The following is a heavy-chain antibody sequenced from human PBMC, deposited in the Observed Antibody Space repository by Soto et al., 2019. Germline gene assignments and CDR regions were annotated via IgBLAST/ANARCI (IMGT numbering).Heavy chain of an antibody. D-gene: IGHD3-3*01. CDR1: GFTFSSYS. J-gene: IGHJ6*03. CDR2: ISSSSSYI. CDR3: AREGAPDVSYDFWSGYLNYYYYYMDV. Sequence: PGGSLRLSCAASGFTFSSYSMNWVRQAPGKGLEWVSSISSSSSYIYYADSVKGRFTISRDNAKNSLYLQMNSLRAEDTAVYYCAREGAPDVSYDFWSGYLNYYYYYMDVWGKGTTVTVSS. V-gene: IGHV3-21*01.